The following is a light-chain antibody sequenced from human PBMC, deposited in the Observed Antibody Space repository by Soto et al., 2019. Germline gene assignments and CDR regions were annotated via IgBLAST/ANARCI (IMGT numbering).Light chain of an antibody. Sequence: DIQMTPSPSSLYASVGDRVTITCLASQYISKSLAWYQQKPGQVPKLLIYAASTLQSGFPSRFSGRGAGTDFTLTISSLQPADVATCYCQKYNRAPWTFGQGTKVDIK. V-gene: IGKV1-27*01. CDR1: QYISKS. J-gene: IGKJ1*01. CDR2: AAS. CDR3: QKYNRAPWT.